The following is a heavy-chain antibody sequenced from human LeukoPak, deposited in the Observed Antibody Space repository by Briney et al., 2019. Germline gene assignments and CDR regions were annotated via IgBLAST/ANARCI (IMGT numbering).Heavy chain of an antibody. Sequence: PSGTLSLTCAVSGGSISSSNWWSWVRQPPGKGLEWIGEIYHSGSTNYNPSLKSRVTISVDKSKNQFSLKLSSVTAADTAVYYCARRYTTTLTSYFFDYWGQGTLVTVSS. J-gene: IGHJ4*02. D-gene: IGHD4-17*01. V-gene: IGHV4-4*02. CDR2: IYHSGST. CDR3: ARRYTTTLTSYFFDY. CDR1: GGSISSSNW.